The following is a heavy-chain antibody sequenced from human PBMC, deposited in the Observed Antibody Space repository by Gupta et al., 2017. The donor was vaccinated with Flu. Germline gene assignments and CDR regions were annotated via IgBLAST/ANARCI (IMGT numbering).Heavy chain of an antibody. Sequence: LEWVSYISSSSSTISYADSVKGRFTISRDNAKNSLYLQMNSLRAEDTAVYYCARDQMESSSYRDFFFYAMDVWGQGTTVTVSS. CDR3: ARDQMESSSYRDFFFYAMDV. V-gene: IGHV3-48*01. D-gene: IGHD6-6*01. CDR2: ISSSSSTI. J-gene: IGHJ6*02.